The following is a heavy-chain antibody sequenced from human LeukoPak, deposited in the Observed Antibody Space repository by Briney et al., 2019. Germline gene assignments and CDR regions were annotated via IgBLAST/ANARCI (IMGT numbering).Heavy chain of an antibody. CDR2: MNPNSGNT. D-gene: IGHD6-13*01. V-gene: IGHV1-8*01. CDR1: GYTFTSYE. J-gene: IGHJ5*02. CDR3: ARVPTRYSSSWYSGRWFDP. Sequence: ASVKVSCKASGYTFTSYEINWVRQATGQGLEWMGWMNPNSGNTGYAQKFQGRVTMTRNTSISTAYMELSSLRSEDTAVYYCARVPTRYSSSWYSGRWFDPWGQGTLVTVSS.